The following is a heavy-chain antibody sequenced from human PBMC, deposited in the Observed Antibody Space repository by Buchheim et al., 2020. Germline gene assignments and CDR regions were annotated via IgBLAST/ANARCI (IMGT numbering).Heavy chain of an antibody. Sequence: QVQLQQWGAGLLKPSETLSLTCAVYGGSFSGYYWSWIRQPPGKGLEWIGEINHSGSTNYNPSLKSRVTISVDTSKNQFFLKLSSVTAADTAVYYCASTSSYGDYAFDIWGQGT. CDR1: GGSFSGYY. D-gene: IGHD4-17*01. J-gene: IGHJ3*02. V-gene: IGHV4-34*01. CDR3: ASTSSYGDYAFDI. CDR2: INHSGST.